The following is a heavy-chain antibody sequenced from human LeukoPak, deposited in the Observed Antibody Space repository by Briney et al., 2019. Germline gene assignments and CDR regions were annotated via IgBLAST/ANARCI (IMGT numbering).Heavy chain of an antibody. CDR1: GFTFNDHY. J-gene: IGHJ4*02. CDR2: IRNKANRYTT. V-gene: IGHV3-72*01. Sequence: GGSLRLSCAATGFTFNDHYMDWDRQAPGKGLEWVGRIRNKANRYTTEFAASVKGRFTISRDDSKNSLYLQMNSLKTEDTAVYYCVSGFRPTYPIAYWGQGTLVTVSS. D-gene: IGHD1-26*01. CDR3: VSGFRPTYPIAY.